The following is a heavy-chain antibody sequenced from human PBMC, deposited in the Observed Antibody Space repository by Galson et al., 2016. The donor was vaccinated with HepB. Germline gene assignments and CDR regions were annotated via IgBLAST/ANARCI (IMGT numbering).Heavy chain of an antibody. J-gene: IGHJ4*02. CDR1: GLSVSSNY. CDR3: ARGRGSSGTYFDH. CDR2: IYSGGST. D-gene: IGHD1-26*01. Sequence: LRLSCAASGLSVSSNYMSWVRQAPGMGLEWVSIIYSGGSTNSADSVKGRFITSRHNSKNTLYLHVNSLRPEDTAVYFCARGRGSSGTYFDHWGQGTLVTVSS. V-gene: IGHV3-53*04.